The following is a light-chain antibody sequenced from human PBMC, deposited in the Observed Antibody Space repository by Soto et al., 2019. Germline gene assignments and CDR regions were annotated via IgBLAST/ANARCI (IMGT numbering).Light chain of an antibody. CDR2: AAS. Sequence: EIQMTQSPSSLSASVGNRVSITCRASQGISNYLAWYQQKPGKAPKVLIYAASTLQPGVPSRFSGSGSGTDFTLTINSLQPDDIATYYCQNYDSAPITFGQGTRLEI. CDR3: QNYDSAPIT. CDR1: QGISNY. J-gene: IGKJ5*01. V-gene: IGKV1-27*01.